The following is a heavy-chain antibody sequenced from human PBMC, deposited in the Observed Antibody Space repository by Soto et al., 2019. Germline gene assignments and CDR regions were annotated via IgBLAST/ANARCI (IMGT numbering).Heavy chain of an antibody. CDR2: IYWDDDK. Sequence: QITLRESGPTLVKPTQTLTLTCTFSGFSLSTSGVGVGWIRQPPGKALEWLALIYWDDDKRYSPSLNSRLTTNTATSKNRVVLAMTNMDPVDTATYYCAHSIPPRLFDCCGQGTLVTVSS. J-gene: IGHJ4*02. D-gene: IGHD2-21*01. CDR3: AHSIPPRLFDC. V-gene: IGHV2-5*02. CDR1: GFSLSTSGVG.